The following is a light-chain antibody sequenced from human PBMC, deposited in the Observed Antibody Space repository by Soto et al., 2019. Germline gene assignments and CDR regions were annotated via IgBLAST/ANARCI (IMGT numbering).Light chain of an antibody. CDR3: QQYSSYWT. J-gene: IGKJ1*01. V-gene: IGKV1-5*01. CDR2: DAS. Sequence: IQMTQSPSTQSASVGDRVTITCRASQSLSGLLAWYQQKPGKAPKLLIYDASSLESGVPSRFSGSGSGTEFTLTISSLLPDDFATYFCQQYSSYWTFGQGTKVEIK. CDR1: QSLSGL.